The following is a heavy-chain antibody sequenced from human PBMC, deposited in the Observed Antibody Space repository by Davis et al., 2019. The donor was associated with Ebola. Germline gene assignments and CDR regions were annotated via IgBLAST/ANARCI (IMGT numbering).Heavy chain of an antibody. D-gene: IGHD4-11*01. CDR1: DFIFRNYA. CDR2: IKQDGSEK. Sequence: GESLKISCAASDFIFRNYAMNWVRQAPGKGLEWVANIKQDGSEKYYVDSVKGRFTISRDNAKNSLYLQMNSLRAEDTAVYYCARETVHWGQGTLVTVSS. V-gene: IGHV3-7*01. CDR3: ARETVH. J-gene: IGHJ4*02.